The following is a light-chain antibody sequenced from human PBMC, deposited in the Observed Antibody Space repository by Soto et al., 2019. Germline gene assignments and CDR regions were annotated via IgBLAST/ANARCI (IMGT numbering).Light chain of an antibody. CDR2: KAS. CDR1: QSINTW. J-gene: IGKJ2*01. V-gene: IGKV1-5*03. CDR3: QQYNSHSSYT. Sequence: DIQMTQSPSTLSASVGDRVTITCRASQSINTWLAWYQQKPGKAPKLLIYKASSLGSGVPSRFSGSWSGTEFTLTISSLQPDDFAIYYCQQYNSHSSYTFGQGTKLEIK.